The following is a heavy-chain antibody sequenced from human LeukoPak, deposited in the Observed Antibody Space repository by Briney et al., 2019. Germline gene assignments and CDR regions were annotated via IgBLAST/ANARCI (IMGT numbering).Heavy chain of an antibody. J-gene: IGHJ6*02. CDR2: ISYDGSNK. CDR1: GFTFSSYG. V-gene: IGHV3-30*18. Sequence: GGSLRLSCAASGFTFSSYGMHWVRQAPGKGLEWVAVISYDGSNKYYADSVKGRFTISRDNSKNTLYLQMNSLRAEDTAVYYCPKVAEWELLGYYGMDVWGQGTTVTVSS. CDR3: PKVAEWELLGYYGMDV. D-gene: IGHD1-26*01.